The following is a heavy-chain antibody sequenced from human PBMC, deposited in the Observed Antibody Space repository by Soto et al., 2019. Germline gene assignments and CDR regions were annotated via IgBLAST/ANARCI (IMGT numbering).Heavy chain of an antibody. Sequence: GASLKISCKGSGYSFTSYWIGWVRQMPGKGLEWMGIIYPGDSDTRYSPSFQGQVTISADKSISTAYLQWSSLKASDTAMYYCARGTIHYYYGMDVWGQGTTVTVSS. CDR3: ARGTIHYYYGMDV. CDR1: GYSFTSYW. D-gene: IGHD2-2*01. CDR2: IYPGDSDT. J-gene: IGHJ6*02. V-gene: IGHV5-51*01.